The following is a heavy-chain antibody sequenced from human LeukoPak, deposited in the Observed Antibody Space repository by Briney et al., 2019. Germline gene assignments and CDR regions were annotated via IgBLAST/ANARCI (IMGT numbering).Heavy chain of an antibody. CDR3: AKGGDYGDSYFVY. CDR2: ISWSSGSI. J-gene: IGHJ4*02. V-gene: IGHV3-9*03. CDR1: GFTFDDYA. Sequence: PGGSLRLSCAASGFTFDDYAMHWVRQAPGKGLEWVSGISWSSGSIGYADSVKGRFTISRDNAKNSLYLQMNSLRAEDMALYYCAKGGDYGDSYFVYWGQGTLVTVSS. D-gene: IGHD4-17*01.